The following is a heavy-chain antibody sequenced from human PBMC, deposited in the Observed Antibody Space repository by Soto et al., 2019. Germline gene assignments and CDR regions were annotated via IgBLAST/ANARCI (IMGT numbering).Heavy chain of an antibody. CDR1: GFTFDDYA. CDR3: AKDRGLVLSFYFDY. Sequence: DVQLVESGGGLVQPGRSLRLSCAASGFTFDDYAMHWVRQAPGKGLECVSGISWNSGSIGYADSVKSRFTMSRDNAKNALYLQMNSLRAEDTALYYCAKDRGLVLSFYFDYWGQGTLVTVSS. CDR2: ISWNSGSI. J-gene: IGHJ4*02. V-gene: IGHV3-9*01. D-gene: IGHD6-19*01.